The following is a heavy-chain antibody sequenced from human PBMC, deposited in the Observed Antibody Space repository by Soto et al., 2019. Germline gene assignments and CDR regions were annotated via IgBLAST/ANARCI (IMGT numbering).Heavy chain of an antibody. CDR1: GFTFSSYG. J-gene: IGHJ4*02. CDR2: ISYDGSNK. Sequence: GGSLRLSCAASGFTFSSYGMHWVRQAPGKGLEWVAVISYDGSNKYYADSVKGRFTISRDNSKSTLYLQMNSLRAEDTAVYYCAKSYIVVVPAAMGVWGQGTLVTVSS. CDR3: AKSYIVVVPAAMGV. D-gene: IGHD2-2*01. V-gene: IGHV3-30*18.